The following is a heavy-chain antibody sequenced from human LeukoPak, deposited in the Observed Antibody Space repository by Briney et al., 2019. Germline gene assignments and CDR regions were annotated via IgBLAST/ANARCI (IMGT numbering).Heavy chain of an antibody. CDR1: GGTFSSYT. J-gene: IGHJ4*02. D-gene: IGHD3-22*01. CDR2: IIPILGIA. Sequence: SVKVSCKAPGGTFSSYTISWVRQAPGQGLEWMGRIIPILGIANYAQKFQGRVTITADKSTSTAYMELSSLRSEDTAVYYCARGEYYYDSSGYSYGFDYWGQGTLVTVSS. CDR3: ARGEYYYDSSGYSYGFDY. V-gene: IGHV1-69*02.